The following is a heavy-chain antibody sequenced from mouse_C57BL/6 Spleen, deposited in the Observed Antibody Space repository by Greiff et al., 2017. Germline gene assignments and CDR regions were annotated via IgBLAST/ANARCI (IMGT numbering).Heavy chain of an antibody. CDR3: TGEGWLRRESHY. J-gene: IGHJ2*01. D-gene: IGHD2-2*01. Sequence: EVKLVESGGGLVQPGGSMKLSCVASGFTFSNYWMNWVRQSPEKGLEWVAQIRLKSDNYATHYAESVKGRFTISRDDSKSSVYLQMNNLRAEDTGIYYCTGEGWLRRESHYWGQGTTLTVSS. V-gene: IGHV6-3*01. CDR2: IRLKSDNYAT. CDR1: GFTFSNYW.